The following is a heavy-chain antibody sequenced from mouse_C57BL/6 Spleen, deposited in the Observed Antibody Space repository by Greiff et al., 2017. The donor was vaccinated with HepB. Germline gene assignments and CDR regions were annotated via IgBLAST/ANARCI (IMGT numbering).Heavy chain of an antibody. CDR1: GYTFTEYT. J-gene: IGHJ1*03. V-gene: IGHV1-62-2*01. CDR3: ARHEEGYYGSRRVGYFDV. D-gene: IGHD1-1*01. CDR2: FYPGSGSI. Sequence: VQLQQSGAELVKPGASVKLSCKASGYTFTEYTIHWVKQRSGQGLEWIGWFYPGSGSIKYNEKFKDKATLTADKSSSTVYMELSRLTSEDSAVYSCARHEEGYYGSRRVGYFDVWGTGTTVTVSS.